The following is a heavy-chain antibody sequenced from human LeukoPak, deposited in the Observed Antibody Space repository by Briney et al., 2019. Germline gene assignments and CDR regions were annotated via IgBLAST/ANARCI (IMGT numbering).Heavy chain of an antibody. CDR2: NNPNSGGT. CDR3: ASGGLLWFGERHYYYYYYMDV. Sequence: ASVKVSCKASGYTFTGYYMHWVRQAPGQGLEWMGWNNPNSGGTNYAQKFQGRVTMTRDTSISTAYMELSRLRSDDTAVYYCASGGLLWFGERHYYYYYYMDVWGKGTTVTISS. CDR1: GYTFTGYY. J-gene: IGHJ6*03. D-gene: IGHD3-10*01. V-gene: IGHV1-2*02.